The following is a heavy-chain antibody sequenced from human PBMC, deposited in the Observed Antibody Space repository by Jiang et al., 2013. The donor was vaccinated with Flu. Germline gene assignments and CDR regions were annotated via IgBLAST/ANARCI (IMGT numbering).Heavy chain of an antibody. D-gene: IGHD5-24*01. CDR2: LYDDGVP. V-gene: IGHV3-53*01. Sequence: VQLLESGGGLIQPGGSLRLSCAVSGFSVKSYYMSWVRQAPGKGLEWVSVLYDDGVPAYADPVKGRFTLSRDISKNTLYLQMNGLRAEDTAVYYCARDLRDGYDWVGYDIWGRGTMVAVSS. CDR1: GFSVKSYY. CDR3: ARDLRDGYDWVGYDI. J-gene: IGHJ3*02.